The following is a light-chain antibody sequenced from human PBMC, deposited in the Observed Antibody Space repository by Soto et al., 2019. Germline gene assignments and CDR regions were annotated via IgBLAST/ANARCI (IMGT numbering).Light chain of an antibody. V-gene: IGKV1-5*03. J-gene: IGKJ2*01. Sequence: DIQMTQSPSTLSASVGDRVTITCRASQSISSWLAWCQQKPGKAPKLLIYKAYSLESGVPSSFGGSGSGTEFTLTISSLQPDDFATYYCQEYNSYPYTFGQGTKLEIK. CDR2: KAY. CDR3: QEYNSYPYT. CDR1: QSISSW.